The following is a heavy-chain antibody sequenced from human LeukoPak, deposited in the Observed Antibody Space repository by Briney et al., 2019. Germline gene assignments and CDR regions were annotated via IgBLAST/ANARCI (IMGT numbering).Heavy chain of an antibody. CDR2: IYSGGST. D-gene: IGHD4-23*01. V-gene: IGHV3-53*01. CDR3: ARDPDLYGGNPPGDY. Sequence: GGSLRLSCAASGFTVSSNYMSWVRQAPGKGLEWVSVIYSGGSTYYADSVKGRFTISRHNSKNTLYLQMNSLRAEDTAVYYCARDPDLYGGNPPGDYWGQGTLVTVSS. CDR1: GFTVSSNY. J-gene: IGHJ4*02.